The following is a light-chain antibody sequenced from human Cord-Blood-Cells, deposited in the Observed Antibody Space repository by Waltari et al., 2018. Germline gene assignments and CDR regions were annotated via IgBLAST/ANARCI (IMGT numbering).Light chain of an antibody. CDR3: QQANSFPYT. V-gene: IGKV1-12*01. Sequence: DIQMTQSPSSVSASVGDRVTITCRASQSISSWLAWYQQIPGKAPKLLIYAASSVQSGVPSRFSGRGSGTDFTLTISSLQPEDFATYYCQQANSFPYTFGQGTKLEIK. J-gene: IGKJ2*01. CDR2: AAS. CDR1: QSISSW.